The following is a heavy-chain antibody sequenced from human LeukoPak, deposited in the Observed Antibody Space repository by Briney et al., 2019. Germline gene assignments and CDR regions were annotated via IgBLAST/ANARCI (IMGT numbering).Heavy chain of an antibody. V-gene: IGHV1-24*01. CDR1: GYTLTELS. Sequence: GASVTVSFKVSGYTLTELSMHWVRQAPGKGREWMGGFDPEDGETIYAQKFQGRVTMTEDTSTDTAYMGLSSLRSEDTAVYYCATGRGDYGYYFDYWGQGTLVTVSS. J-gene: IGHJ4*02. CDR2: FDPEDGET. CDR3: ATGRGDYGYYFDY. D-gene: IGHD4-17*01.